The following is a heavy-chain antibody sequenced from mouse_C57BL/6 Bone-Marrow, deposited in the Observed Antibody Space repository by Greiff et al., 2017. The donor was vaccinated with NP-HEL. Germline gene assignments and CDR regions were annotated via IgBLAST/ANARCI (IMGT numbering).Heavy chain of an antibody. CDR2: IDPSDSET. J-gene: IGHJ3*01. V-gene: IGHV1-52*01. Sequence: QVQLQQSGAELVRPGSSVKLSCKASGYTFTSYWMHWVKQRPIQGLEWIGNIDPSDSETHYNQKFKDKATLTVDKSSSTAYMQLSSLTSEDSAVYYCASLSNFWFAYWGQGTLVTVSA. CDR3: ASLSNFWFAY. CDR1: GYTFTSYW. D-gene: IGHD2-5*01.